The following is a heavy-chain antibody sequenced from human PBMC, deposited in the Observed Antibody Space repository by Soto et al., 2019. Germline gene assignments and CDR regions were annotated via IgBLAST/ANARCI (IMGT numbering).Heavy chain of an antibody. Sequence: QLQLQESGPGLVKPSETLSLICSVSGVSIGSTNHYWGWIRQPPGKGFEWIGIVHYTGHTYYNPSLRSLVTVSVATYKNLLPLLLSAVTAADAFVYYCARLRAVMVREFYFDSWGQATLVTVSS. CDR1: GVSIGSTNHY. D-gene: IGHD3-10*01. CDR2: VHYTGHT. V-gene: IGHV4-39*01. CDR3: ARLRAVMVREFYFDS. J-gene: IGHJ4*02.